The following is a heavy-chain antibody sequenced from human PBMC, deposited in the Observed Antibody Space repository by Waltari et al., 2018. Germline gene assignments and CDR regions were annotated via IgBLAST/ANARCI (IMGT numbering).Heavy chain of an antibody. D-gene: IGHD3-9*01. CDR3: ARGGDFEWSAYYFDF. CDR2: ISGYNGNT. V-gene: IGHV1-18*01. J-gene: IGHJ4*02. Sequence: QVQLVQSGTEVQKPGASVKVSCETPGYTCIYYGISWVRQAPGQGLEWMGWISGYNGNTNYAQKFQDRVTMTTDTSTATAYMELKSLRSDDTAVYYCARGGDFEWSAYYFDFWGQGTLVTVSS. CDR1: GYTCIYYG.